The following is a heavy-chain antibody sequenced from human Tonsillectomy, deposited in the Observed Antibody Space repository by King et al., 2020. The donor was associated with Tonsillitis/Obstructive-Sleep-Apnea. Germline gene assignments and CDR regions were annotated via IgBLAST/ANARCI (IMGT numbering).Heavy chain of an antibody. V-gene: IGHV1-46*01. J-gene: IGHJ4*02. CDR1: GYTFTRNY. CDR2: INPSDGIT. Sequence: VQLVQSGAEVKKPGASVKVSCQASGYTFTRNYVHWVRQAPGQGLEWMGMINPSDGITTYAQKFQGRVTMTRDTSTNTVNMDLSGLRAEDTAVYYCVRDDKDGRHLDYWGQGSLVSVSS. CDR3: VRDDKDGRHLDY. D-gene: IGHD2-15*01.